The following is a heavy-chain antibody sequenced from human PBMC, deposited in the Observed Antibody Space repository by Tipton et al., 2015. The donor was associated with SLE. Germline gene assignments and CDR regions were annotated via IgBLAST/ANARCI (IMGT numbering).Heavy chain of an antibody. V-gene: IGHV3-30-3*01. Sequence: SLRLSCAASGFTFSSYAMHWVRQAPGKGLEWVAVISYDGSNKYYADSVKGRFTISRDNSKNTLYLQMNSLRAEDTAVYYCARGRAVAYYFDYWGQGTLVTVSS. CDR1: GFTFSSYA. J-gene: IGHJ4*02. D-gene: IGHD6-19*01. CDR3: ARGRAVAYYFDY. CDR2: ISYDGSNK.